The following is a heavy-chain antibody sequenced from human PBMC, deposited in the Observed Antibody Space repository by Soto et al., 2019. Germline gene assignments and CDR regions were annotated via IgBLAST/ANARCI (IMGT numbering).Heavy chain of an antibody. CDR3: GALLAGG. J-gene: IGHJ4*02. V-gene: IGHV4-30-4*01. D-gene: IGHD3-10*01. Sequence: QVQLQEPGPRLVSPSETLSLTCTVSGASVTSGDFYWSWIRQPPGKGLEWIGYIYYNETAYYTPSLKSQTAISVDTSKNHFTLTLTSVTAADTAIYYCGALLAGGWGQGSLVTVSS. CDR1: GASVTSGDFY. CDR2: IYYNETA.